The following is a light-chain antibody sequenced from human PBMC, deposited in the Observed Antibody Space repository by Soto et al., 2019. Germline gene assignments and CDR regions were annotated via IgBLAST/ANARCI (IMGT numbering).Light chain of an antibody. Sequence: QSVLTQPPSVSGAPGQRVTICCTGSSSNIGAGYDVHWYQQLPGTAPKLLIYGNSNRPSGVPDRFSGSKSRTSASLAITGLQAEDEADYYCQSYDSSLSGSVFGGGTNLTV. CDR2: GNS. V-gene: IGLV1-40*01. CDR1: SSNIGAGYD. J-gene: IGLJ2*01. CDR3: QSYDSSLSGSV.